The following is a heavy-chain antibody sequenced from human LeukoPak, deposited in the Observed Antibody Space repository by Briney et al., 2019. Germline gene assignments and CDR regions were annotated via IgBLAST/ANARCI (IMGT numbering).Heavy chain of an antibody. CDR3: ARDNARGRLAV. D-gene: IGHD3-10*01. Sequence: GGSRRLSCAASGFTFTTHGFHWVGQAPGKGLDWVALIYSDGSRTYYADSVKGRFTVSRDDSKNTLFLQMDSLSPDDTAVYYCARDNARGRLAVWGQGTTVTVSS. CDR2: IYSDGSRT. CDR1: GFTFTTHG. V-gene: IGHV3-33*01. J-gene: IGHJ6*02.